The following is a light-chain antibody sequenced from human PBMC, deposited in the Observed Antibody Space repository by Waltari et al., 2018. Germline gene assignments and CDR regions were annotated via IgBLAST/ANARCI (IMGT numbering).Light chain of an antibody. V-gene: IGKV3-20*01. J-gene: IGKJ2*01. CDR2: AAS. Sequence: CRASQSVSSSSLAWYQQKPDQATRRLIYAASRRATGIPDRISGSGSETDFTLTLSSLEPEDVAVYYCQQHGSSPFTFGQGTKVEIK. CDR3: QQHGSSPFT. CDR1: QSVSSSS.